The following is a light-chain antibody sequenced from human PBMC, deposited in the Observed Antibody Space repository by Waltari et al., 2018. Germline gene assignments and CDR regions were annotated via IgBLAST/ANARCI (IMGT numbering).Light chain of an antibody. Sequence: QSVLTQPPSVSAAPGQKVTISCSGSRSNIGNNYLSWYQQLPGTAPKLLIYEKNKRPSGIPDRFSGSKSGTSATLGITGLQTGDEADYYCGTWDSSLSSWVFGGGTKLTVL. J-gene: IGLJ3*02. CDR2: EKN. CDR3: GTWDSSLSSWV. CDR1: RSNIGNNY. V-gene: IGLV1-51*02.